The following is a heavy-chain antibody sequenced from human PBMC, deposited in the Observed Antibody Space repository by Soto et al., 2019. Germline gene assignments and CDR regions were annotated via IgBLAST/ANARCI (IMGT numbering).Heavy chain of an antibody. CDR3: AKYRISLSGSYYTADY. D-gene: IGHD1-26*01. Sequence: GGSLRLSCAASGFSFSSYAMSWVRQAPGKGLEWVSSISNSGGTTYYADSVKGRFTISRDNSKNTLYLQMNSLRAEDTAVYYCAKYRISLSGSYYTADYWGQGTPVTVSS. CDR1: GFSFSSYA. V-gene: IGHV3-23*01. CDR2: ISNSGGTT. J-gene: IGHJ4*02.